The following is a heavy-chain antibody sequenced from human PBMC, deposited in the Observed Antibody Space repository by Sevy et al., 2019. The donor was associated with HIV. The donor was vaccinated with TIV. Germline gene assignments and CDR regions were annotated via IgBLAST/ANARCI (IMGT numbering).Heavy chain of an antibody. J-gene: IGHJ4*02. V-gene: IGHV4-59*01. CDR2: IYFTGTT. Sequence: SETLSLTCTVSGGSISSYFWSWIRQPPGKGLEWIGNIYFTGTTHYHPSLKSRVTMSLDTSKSQFSLKLSSVTAADTAVYYCARGESNISRVMNKWGQGTLVTVSS. CDR1: GGSISSYF. CDR3: ARGESNISRVMNK. D-gene: IGHD2-21*01.